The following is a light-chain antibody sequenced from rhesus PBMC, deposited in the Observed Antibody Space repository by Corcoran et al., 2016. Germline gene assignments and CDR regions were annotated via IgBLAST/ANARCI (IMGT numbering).Light chain of an antibody. CDR2: SAF. CDR1: QSISNY. Sequence: DIQMTQSPSSLSASLGDRVTITCRASQSISNYLNWNQQEPGKAPKLLFYSAFSLQSGVPSKFSGSGSGTEFALTISSLQPEEFATSCCQQFKHSLTFGGGTKVEIK. CDR3: QQFKHSLT. J-gene: IGKJ4*01. V-gene: IGKV1-41*01.